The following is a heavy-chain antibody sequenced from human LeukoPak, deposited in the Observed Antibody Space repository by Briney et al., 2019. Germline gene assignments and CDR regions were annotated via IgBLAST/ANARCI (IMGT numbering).Heavy chain of an antibody. CDR2: IYYSGST. CDR3: ARGEFGELLSYYYGMDV. J-gene: IGHJ6*04. V-gene: IGHV4-30-4*01. Sequence: SETLSLTCTVSGGSISSGDYYWSWIRQPPGKGLEWIGCIYYSGSTYYNPSLKSRVTISVDTSKNQFSLKLSSVTAADTAVYYCARGEFGELLSYYYGMDVWGKGTTVTVSS. D-gene: IGHD3-10*01. CDR1: GGSISSGDYY.